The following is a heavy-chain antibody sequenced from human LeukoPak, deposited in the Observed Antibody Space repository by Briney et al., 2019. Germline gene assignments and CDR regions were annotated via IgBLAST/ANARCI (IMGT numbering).Heavy chain of an antibody. Sequence: SETLSLTCTVSGGPISSYYWSWIRQPPGKGLEWIGYIYYSGSTNYNPSLKSRVTISVDTSKNQFSLKLSSVTAADTAVYYCARLRVYYYGSGSYPGDFDYWGQGTLVTVSS. V-gene: IGHV4-59*01. J-gene: IGHJ4*02. D-gene: IGHD3-10*01. CDR1: GGPISSYY. CDR3: ARLRVYYYGSGSYPGDFDY. CDR2: IYYSGST.